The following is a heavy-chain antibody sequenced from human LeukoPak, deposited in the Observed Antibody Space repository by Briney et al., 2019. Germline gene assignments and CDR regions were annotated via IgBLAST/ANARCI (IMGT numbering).Heavy chain of an antibody. CDR1: GGSISSYY. CDR3: ARVIPNYDILTGYYPNWFDP. CDR2: VYNSGST. Sequence: PSETLSLTCTVSGGSISSYYWSWIRQPPGKALEWIGDVYNSGSTNYNPSLKSRVSISVDKSKNQFSLKLTSVTAADTAVYYCARVIPNYDILTGYYPNWFDPWGQGTLLTVSS. J-gene: IGHJ5*02. V-gene: IGHV4-59*01. D-gene: IGHD3-9*01.